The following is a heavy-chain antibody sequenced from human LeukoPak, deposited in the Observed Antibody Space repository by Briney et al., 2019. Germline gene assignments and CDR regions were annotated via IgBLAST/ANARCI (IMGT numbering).Heavy chain of an antibody. Sequence: ASVKVSCKASGHTFSNYAINWVRQAPGQGLEWMGGIIPILRTPSYAEKFQGRVTITTDESTSTAHMELSGLRSEDTAVYYCTRGSDSYYYYSMDVWGRGTTVIVSS. CDR2: IIPILRTP. CDR3: TRGSDSYYYYSMDV. J-gene: IGHJ6*03. V-gene: IGHV1-69*05. CDR1: GHTFSNYA.